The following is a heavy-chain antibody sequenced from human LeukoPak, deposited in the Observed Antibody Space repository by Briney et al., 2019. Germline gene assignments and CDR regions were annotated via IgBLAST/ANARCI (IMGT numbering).Heavy chain of an antibody. D-gene: IGHD3-22*01. Sequence: SETLSLTCTVSGGSTSGYYWSWIRQPPGKGLEWIGYVYYSGNTNYNPSLKSRATISLDTSKNQFSLKVRFVTAADTAVYYCARTPLDSSGYYSDYWGQGTLVTVSS. CDR1: GGSTSGYY. V-gene: IGHV4-59*08. CDR2: VYYSGNT. J-gene: IGHJ4*02. CDR3: ARTPLDSSGYYSDY.